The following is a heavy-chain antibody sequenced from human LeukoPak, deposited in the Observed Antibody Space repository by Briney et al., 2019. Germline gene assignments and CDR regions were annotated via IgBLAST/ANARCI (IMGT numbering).Heavy chain of an antibody. D-gene: IGHD2-15*01. CDR3: ATTLGDCSGGSCFDY. CDR2: ISSSSSYI. V-gene: IGHV3-21*01. J-gene: IGHJ4*02. Sequence: GGSLRLSCAASGFTFSSYSMNWVRQAPGKGLEWVSSISSSSSYIYYADSVKGRFTISRDNAKNSLYLQMNSLRAEDMAVYYCATTLGDCSGGSCFDYWGQGTLVTVSS. CDR1: GFTFSSYS.